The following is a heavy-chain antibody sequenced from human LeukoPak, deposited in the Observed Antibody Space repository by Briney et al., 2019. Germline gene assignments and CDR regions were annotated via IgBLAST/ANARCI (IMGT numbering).Heavy chain of an antibody. D-gene: IGHD5-18*01. V-gene: IGHV4-39*01. CDR2: LYFGGSA. CDR1: GGSISSSSY. CDR3: ARRVDTAMVTFYFDS. J-gene: IGHJ4*02. Sequence: PSETLSLTCTVSGGSISSSSYWGWIRQPPGKGLEWIGSLYFGGSAYYNPSLKSRVTISVDTSKNQFSLELSSVTATDTAVYYCARRVDTAMVTFYFDSWGQGTLVTVSS.